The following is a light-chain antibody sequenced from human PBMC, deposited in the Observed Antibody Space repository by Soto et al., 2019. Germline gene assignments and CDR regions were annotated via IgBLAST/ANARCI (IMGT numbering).Light chain of an antibody. CDR2: ENN. CDR3: QSYDSSLSGYV. CDR1: SSNIGAGYE. J-gene: IGLJ1*01. Sequence: QPVLTQPPSVSAAPGQRVTISCTGSSSNIGAGYEEHWYQQVPGTAPQLLIYENNNRPSGVPDRFSGSKSGTSASLAITGLQAEDEAEYYCQSYDSSLSGYVFGTGTKLTVL. V-gene: IGLV1-40*01.